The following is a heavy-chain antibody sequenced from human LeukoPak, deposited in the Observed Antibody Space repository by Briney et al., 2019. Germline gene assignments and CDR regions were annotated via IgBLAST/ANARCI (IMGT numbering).Heavy chain of an antibody. D-gene: IGHD4-17*01. CDR1: GGSISSYY. CDR3: ARALVTTRWVYYYYMDV. V-gene: IGHV4-4*07. Sequence: PSETLSLTCTVSGGSISSYYWSWIRQPAGKGLEWIGRIYTSGSTNYSPSLKSRVTMSVDTSKNQFSLKLSSVTAADTAVYYCARALVTTRWVYYYYMDVWGKGTTVTVSS. J-gene: IGHJ6*03. CDR2: IYTSGST.